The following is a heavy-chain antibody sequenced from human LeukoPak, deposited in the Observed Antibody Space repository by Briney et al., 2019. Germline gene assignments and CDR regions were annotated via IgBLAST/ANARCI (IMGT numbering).Heavy chain of an antibody. CDR2: IWYDGSNK. CDR1: GFTFSSYG. J-gene: IGHJ1*01. Sequence: GGSLRLSCAAFGFTFSSYGMHRVRQAPGKGLEWVAVIWYDGSNKYYADSVKGRFTISRDNSKNTLYLQMNSLRAEDTAVYYCARDGVPHCGGGCYFPYWGQGTLVTVSS. CDR3: ARDGVPHCGGGCYFPY. D-gene: IGHD2-21*02. V-gene: IGHV3-33*01.